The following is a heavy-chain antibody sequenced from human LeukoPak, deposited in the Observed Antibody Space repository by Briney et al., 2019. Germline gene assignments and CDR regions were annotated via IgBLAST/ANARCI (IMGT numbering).Heavy chain of an antibody. J-gene: IGHJ4*02. Sequence: GGSLRLSCAATGLTFSTYWMHWVRQAPGKGLVLVSRIKSDGSQTHYADSVKGRFTISRDNAKNTLYLQMNSLRAEDTAVYYCARGGYCTGDNCDSPRKFDYWGQGTLVTVSS. V-gene: IGHV3-74*01. CDR1: GLTFSTYW. CDR2: IKSDGSQT. CDR3: ARGGYCTGDNCDSPRKFDY. D-gene: IGHD2-8*02.